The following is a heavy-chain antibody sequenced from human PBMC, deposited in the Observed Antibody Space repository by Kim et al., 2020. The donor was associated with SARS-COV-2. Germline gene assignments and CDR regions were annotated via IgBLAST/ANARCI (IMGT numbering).Heavy chain of an antibody. CDR2: INPDSGGT. J-gene: IGHJ3*01. Sequence: ASVKVSCKASGHPLIDNGMHWVRQAPGQRLEWMGWINPDSGGTKYSERFQGRVTMTRDTSISTGYMELSRLNSDDTAVYYCAREANTFSAIDFCGQGT. V-gene: IGHV1-2*02. CDR1: GHPLIDNG. CDR3: AREANTFSAIDF.